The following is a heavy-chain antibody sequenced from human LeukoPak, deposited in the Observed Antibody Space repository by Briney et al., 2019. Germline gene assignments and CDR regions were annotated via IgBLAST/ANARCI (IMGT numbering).Heavy chain of an antibody. Sequence: GGSLRLSCAASGFTVSSNYMSWVRQAPGKGLEWVSVICSGGSTYYADSVKGRFSISRDNSKNTLYLQMNSLRAEDTAVYYCARAAPYSGDDYSDYWGQGTLVTVSS. CDR1: GFTVSSNY. CDR3: ARAAPYSGDDYSDY. J-gene: IGHJ4*02. V-gene: IGHV3-53*01. CDR2: ICSGGST. D-gene: IGHD5-12*01.